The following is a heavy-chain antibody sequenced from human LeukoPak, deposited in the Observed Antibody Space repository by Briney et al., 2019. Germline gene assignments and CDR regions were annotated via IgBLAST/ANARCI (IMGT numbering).Heavy chain of an antibody. D-gene: IGHD1-14*01. CDR2: IYYSGST. CDR1: GGSISSYY. Sequence: SETLSLTCTVSGGSISSYYWSWIRQPPGRGLEWIGYIYYSGSTNYNPSLKSRVTISVDTSKNQFSLKLSSVTAADTAVYYCARLSGNDAFDIWGQGTMVTVSS. V-gene: IGHV4-59*01. CDR3: ARLSGNDAFDI. J-gene: IGHJ3*02.